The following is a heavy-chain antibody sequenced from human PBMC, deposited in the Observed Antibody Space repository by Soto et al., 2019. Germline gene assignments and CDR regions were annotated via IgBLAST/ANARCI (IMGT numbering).Heavy chain of an antibody. Sequence: SEKVSCKASGFTFTSSAMQWVRQSRGQRLEWIGWIVVGSGNTNYAQKFQERVTITRDMSTSTAYMELSSLRSEDTAAYYCAASGGSGYYYDAFDIWGQGTMVTVSS. V-gene: IGHV1-58*02. J-gene: IGHJ3*02. CDR2: IVVGSGNT. CDR1: GFTFTSSA. D-gene: IGHD3-22*01. CDR3: AASGGSGYYYDAFDI.